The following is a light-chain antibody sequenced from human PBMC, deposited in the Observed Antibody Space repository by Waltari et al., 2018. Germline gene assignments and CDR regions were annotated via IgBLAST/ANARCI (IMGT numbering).Light chain of an antibody. J-gene: IGKJ1*01. CDR3: QQTYITPRT. CDR1: QTITNY. Sequence: DIQMTQFPTSLSASVEDRVTITCRASQTITNYLNWYQQKSGKAPRLLIYGASNLQGGVPSRLRGSGSGTDFTLTISNLQPEDLATYYCQQTYITPRTFGQGTKVEIK. V-gene: IGKV1-39*01. CDR2: GAS.